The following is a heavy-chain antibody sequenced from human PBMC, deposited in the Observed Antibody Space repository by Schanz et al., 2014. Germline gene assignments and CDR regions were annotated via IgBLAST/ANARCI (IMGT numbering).Heavy chain of an antibody. CDR1: GGTFSSYT. V-gene: IGHV1-69*02. Sequence: QVQLVHSGAEVMKPGSSVKVSCKASGGTFSSYTINWVRQAPGQGLEWMGRIIPILGITNDAQTFQDRVTITADKSTSTVYMEVSGLRAEDTAVYYCAKVDRARYYAMDVWGQGTTVTVSS. CDR3: AKVDRARYYAMDV. J-gene: IGHJ6*02. D-gene: IGHD3-9*01. CDR2: IIPILGIT.